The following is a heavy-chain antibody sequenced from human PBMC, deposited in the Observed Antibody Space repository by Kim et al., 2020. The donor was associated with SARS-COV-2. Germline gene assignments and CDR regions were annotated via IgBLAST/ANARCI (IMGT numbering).Heavy chain of an antibody. CDR2: ISSSSSYI. J-gene: IGHJ4*02. V-gene: IGHV3-21*01. Sequence: GGSLRLSCAASGFTFSSYSMNWVRQAPGKGLEWVSSISSSSSYIYYADSVKGRFTISRDNAKNSLYLQMNSLRAEDTAVYYCATGYCSSTSCYVDFGYWGQGTLVTVSS. CDR1: GFTFSSYS. D-gene: IGHD2-2*01. CDR3: ATGYCSSTSCYVDFGY.